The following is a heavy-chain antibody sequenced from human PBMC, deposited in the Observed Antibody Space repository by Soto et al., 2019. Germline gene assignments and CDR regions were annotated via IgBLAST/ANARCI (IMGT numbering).Heavy chain of an antibody. J-gene: IGHJ4*02. Sequence: QLQLQESGPGLVKPSETLSLTCTVSGGSISSSSYYWGWIRQPPGKGLEWIGSIYYSGSTYYNPSLKSRVPLSVDTSKNQSSLKLSSLTAAATAVYYCASRPIAARLPPRWWDYWGQGTLVTVSS. CDR2: IYYSGST. V-gene: IGHV4-39*01. CDR1: GGSISSSSYY. CDR3: ASRPIAARLPPRWWDY. D-gene: IGHD6-6*01.